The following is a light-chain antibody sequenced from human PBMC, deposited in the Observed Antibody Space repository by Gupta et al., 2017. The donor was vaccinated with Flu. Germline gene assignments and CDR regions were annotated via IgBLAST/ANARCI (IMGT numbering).Light chain of an antibody. V-gene: IGKV4-1*01. J-gene: IGKJ2*01. CDR3: QQYYSTPYT. Sequence: DIVMTQSPDSLAVSLGERATINCKSSLSVLYTSNNKNYLAWFQQKPGQPPKLLIYWASTRESGVPDRFSGSGSGTDFNLTISSLQAEDVAVYYCQQYYSTPYTFGQGTKLEIK. CDR1: LSVLYTSNNKNY. CDR2: WAS.